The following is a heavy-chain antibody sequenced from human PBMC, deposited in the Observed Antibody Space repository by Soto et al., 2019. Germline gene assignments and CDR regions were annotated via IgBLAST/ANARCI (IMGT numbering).Heavy chain of an antibody. J-gene: IGHJ4*02. CDR2: TYYRYKWYS. Sequence: QIPPSSGAVRGRRIARMRDDCLWLSQAPSRGLEWLRRTYYRYKWYSYYAVSVKSRITINPDTSKNQFSLQLNSVTPEDTAVYYCARGGSYPLDYWGQGTLVTVSS. CDR1: GRRIARMRDD. V-gene: IGHV6-1*01. CDR3: ARGGSYPLDY. D-gene: IGHD1-26*01.